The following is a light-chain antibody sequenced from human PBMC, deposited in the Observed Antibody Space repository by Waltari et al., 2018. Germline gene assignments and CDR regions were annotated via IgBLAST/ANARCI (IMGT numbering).Light chain of an antibody. CDR2: EAS. V-gene: IGKV3-15*01. Sequence: EIVMTQSPATLSVSPGERATLPCRASQSVSINLAWYQQKPGQAPRLLISEASTRATGIPARFSGSGSGTEFTLTISSLQSEDFAVYYCQQYNNWPPLTFGGGTKVEIK. J-gene: IGKJ4*01. CDR1: QSVSIN. CDR3: QQYNNWPPLT.